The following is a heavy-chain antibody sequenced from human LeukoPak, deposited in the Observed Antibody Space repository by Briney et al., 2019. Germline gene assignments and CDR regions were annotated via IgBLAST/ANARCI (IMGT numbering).Heavy chain of an antibody. Sequence: GGSLRLSCAASGFTYSSYSMNWVRQAPGKGLEWVSSISSSSSYIYYADSVKGRFTISRDNAKNSLYLQMNSLRAEDTAVYYCARDSSIVGATWGQGTLVTVSS. CDR2: ISSSSSYI. V-gene: IGHV3-21*01. J-gene: IGHJ4*02. CDR1: GFTYSSYS. D-gene: IGHD1-26*01. CDR3: ARDSSIVGAT.